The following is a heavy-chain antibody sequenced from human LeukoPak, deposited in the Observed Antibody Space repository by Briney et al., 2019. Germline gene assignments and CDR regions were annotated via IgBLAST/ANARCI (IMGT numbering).Heavy chain of an antibody. D-gene: IGHD3-10*01. Sequence: PSETLSLTCTVSSGSFSSSSYFCGWIRQSPGMGLEWIATINYSGTTSYNPSLKSRVTPSVDTSRNRFSLKLSAVTAADPAVYYCPSLRGGVQLWGDWGQGALVTVSS. CDR2: INYSGTT. CDR1: SGSFSSSSYF. CDR3: PSLRGGVQLWGD. V-gene: IGHV4-39*01. J-gene: IGHJ4*01.